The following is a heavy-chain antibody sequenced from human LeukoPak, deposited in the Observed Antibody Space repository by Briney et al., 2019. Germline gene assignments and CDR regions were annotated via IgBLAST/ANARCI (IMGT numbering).Heavy chain of an antibody. D-gene: IGHD3-3*01. CDR2: ISGSGGST. J-gene: IGHJ3*02. CDR1: GFTFSSYA. CDR3: AKVPVFSLTISEVVTDDAFDI. Sequence: GGSLRLSCAASGFTFSSYAMSWVRQAPGKRLEWVSAISGSGGSTYYADSVKGRFTISRDNFKNTLYLQMNSLRAEDTAVYYCAKVPVFSLTISEVVTDDAFDIWGQGTIVTVSS. V-gene: IGHV3-23*01.